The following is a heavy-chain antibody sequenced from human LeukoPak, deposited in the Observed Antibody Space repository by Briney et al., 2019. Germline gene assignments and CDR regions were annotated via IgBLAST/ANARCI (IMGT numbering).Heavy chain of an antibody. CDR2: IIPIFGTA. CDR1: GGTFSSYA. V-gene: IGHV1-69*13. J-gene: IGHJ4*02. D-gene: IGHD2-2*01. Sequence: SVKVSCKASGGTFSSYAISWVRQAPGQGLEWMGGIIPIFGTANYAQKFQGRVTITADESTSTAYMELSSLRSEDTAVYYCAREYCSSTSCRPSEFDYWGQGTLVTVSS. CDR3: AREYCSSTSCRPSEFDY.